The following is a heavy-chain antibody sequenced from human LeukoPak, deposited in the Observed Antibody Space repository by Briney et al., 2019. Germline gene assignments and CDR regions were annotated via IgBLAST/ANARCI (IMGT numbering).Heavy chain of an antibody. J-gene: IGHJ6*02. CDR2: INAGNGNT. V-gene: IGHV1-3*01. Sequence: ASVKVSCKASGYTFTSYAMHWVRQAPGQRLEWMGWINAGNGNTKYSQKFQGRVTITRNTSISTAYMELSSLRSEDTAVYYCARGSSYYYDSSGYVYYYYYGMDVWGQGTTVTVSS. CDR1: GYTFTSYA. D-gene: IGHD3-22*01. CDR3: ARGSSYYYDSSGYVYYYYYGMDV.